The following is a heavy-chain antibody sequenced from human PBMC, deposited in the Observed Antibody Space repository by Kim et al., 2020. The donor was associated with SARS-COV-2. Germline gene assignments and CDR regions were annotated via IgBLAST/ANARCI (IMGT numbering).Heavy chain of an antibody. D-gene: IGHD3-10*01. CDR3: ARGVATDITMVRGVISSFDY. V-gene: IGHV4-34*01. Sequence: SETLSLTCAVYGGSFSGYYWSWIRQPPGKGLEWIGEINHSGSTNYNPSLKSRVTISVDTSKNQFSLKLSSVTAADTAVYYCARGVATDITMVRGVISSFDYWGQGTLVTVSS. CDR1: GGSFSGYY. J-gene: IGHJ4*02. CDR2: INHSGST.